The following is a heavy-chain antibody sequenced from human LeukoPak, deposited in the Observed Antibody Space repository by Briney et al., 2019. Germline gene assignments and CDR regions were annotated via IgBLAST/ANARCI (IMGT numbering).Heavy chain of an antibody. J-gene: IGHJ4*02. CDR3: ARESVDTATIVDY. V-gene: IGHV4-34*01. D-gene: IGHD5-18*01. CDR2: INHSGST. CDR1: GGSFSGYY. Sequence: SETLSLTCAVYGGSFSGYYWSXXXXXXXXXXXXIGEINHSGSTNYNPSLKSRVTISVDTSKNQFSLKLSSVTAADTAVYYCARESVDTATIVDYWGQGTLVTVSS.